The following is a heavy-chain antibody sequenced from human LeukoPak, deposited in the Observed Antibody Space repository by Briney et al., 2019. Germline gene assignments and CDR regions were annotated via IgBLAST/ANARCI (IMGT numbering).Heavy chain of an antibody. CDR3: AKDPFYYYGSGSYLDY. Sequence: GGSLRLSCAASGFTFSSYGMSWVRQAPGKGLEWVSAISGSGGSTYYADSVKGRFTISRDNSKNTLYLQMNSLRAEDTAVYYCAKDPFYYYGSGSYLDYWGQGTLVTVSS. D-gene: IGHD3-10*01. CDR2: ISGSGGST. CDR1: GFTFSSYG. V-gene: IGHV3-23*01. J-gene: IGHJ4*02.